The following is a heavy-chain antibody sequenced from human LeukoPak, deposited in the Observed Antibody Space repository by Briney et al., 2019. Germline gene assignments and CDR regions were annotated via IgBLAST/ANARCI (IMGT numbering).Heavy chain of an antibody. Sequence: SETLSLTCAVSGVSISSSNWWSWVRQPPGKGLEWIGEIYHSGSTNYNLSLKSRVTISVDKSKNQFSLKLSSVTAADTAVYYCASNGYSYGYALDYWGQGTLVTVSS. CDR2: IYHSGST. V-gene: IGHV4-4*02. J-gene: IGHJ4*02. CDR3: ASNGYSYGYALDY. D-gene: IGHD5-18*01. CDR1: GVSISSSNW.